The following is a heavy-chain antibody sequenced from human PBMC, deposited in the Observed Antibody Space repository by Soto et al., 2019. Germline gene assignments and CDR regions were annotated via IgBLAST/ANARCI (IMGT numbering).Heavy chain of an antibody. J-gene: IGHJ6*03. CDR1: GYTFTSYD. Sequence: ASVKVSCKASGYTFTSYDINWVRQATGQGREWMGWMNPNSGNTGYAQKFQGRVTMTRNTSISTAYMELSSLRSEDTAVYYCARSTRGYARDYSYYYTDVWGKGTTVTVSS. CDR3: ARSTRGYARDYSYYYTDV. CDR2: MNPNSGNT. D-gene: IGHD5-12*01. V-gene: IGHV1-8*01.